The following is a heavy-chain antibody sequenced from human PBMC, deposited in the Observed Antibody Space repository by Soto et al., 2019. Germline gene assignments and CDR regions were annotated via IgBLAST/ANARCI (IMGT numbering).Heavy chain of an antibody. J-gene: IGHJ4*02. CDR2: IYYSGST. CDR3: AGEYGDYVNY. CDR1: GGSISSYY. D-gene: IGHD4-17*01. V-gene: IGHV4-59*01. Sequence: PSETLSLTCTVSGGSISSYYWSWIRQPPGKGLEWIGYIYYSGSTNYNPSLKSRVTISVDTSKNQFSLKLSSVTAAGTAVYYCAGEYGDYVNYWGQGTLVTVSS.